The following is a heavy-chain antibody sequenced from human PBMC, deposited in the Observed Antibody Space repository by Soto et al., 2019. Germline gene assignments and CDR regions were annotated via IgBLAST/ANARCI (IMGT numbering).Heavy chain of an antibody. J-gene: IGHJ6*02. CDR2: ISYDGSNK. D-gene: IGHD2-15*01. V-gene: IGHV3-30-3*01. CDR3: ARGAALLVDAPRYDYGTHV. Sequence: GGTLRLSCAASGFTFSSYAMHWVRQAPGKGLEWVAVISYDGSNKYYADSVKGRFTISRDNSKNTLYLQMNSLRAEDTGVYYCARGAALLVDAPRYDYGTHVWGQGPTVTVS. CDR1: GFTFSSYA.